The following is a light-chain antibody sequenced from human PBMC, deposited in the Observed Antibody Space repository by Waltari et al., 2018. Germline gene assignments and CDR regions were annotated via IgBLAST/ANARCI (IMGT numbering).Light chain of an antibody. CDR2: DVS. J-gene: IGKJ2*01. CDR1: QRINTW. V-gene: IGKV1-5*01. CDR3: QQYYRYYT. Sequence: IQMTQSPSALSASVGDRVPIPCRASQRINTWIAWYQQRPGKAPKVLIYDVSTLESGVPSRFSGSGSGTEFTLAINNLQPEDFATYYCQQYYRYYTFGQGTKLEIK.